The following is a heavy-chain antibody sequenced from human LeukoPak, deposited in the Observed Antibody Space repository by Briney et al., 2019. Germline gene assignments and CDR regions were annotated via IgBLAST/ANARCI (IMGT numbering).Heavy chain of an antibody. CDR1: GGSINNYY. CDR2: IYYSGST. Sequence: SETLSLTCTVSGGSINNYYWSWIRQPPGKGLEWIGYIYYSGSTNYNPSLKGRVTISVDTFKNQFSLKLSSVTAADTAVYYCARSDSSGYLTRWFDPWGQGTLVTVSS. CDR3: ARSDSSGYLTRWFDP. J-gene: IGHJ5*02. V-gene: IGHV4-59*12. D-gene: IGHD3-22*01.